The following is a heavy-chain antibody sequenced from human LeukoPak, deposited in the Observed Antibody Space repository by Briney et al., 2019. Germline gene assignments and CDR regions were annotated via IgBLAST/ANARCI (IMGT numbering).Heavy chain of an antibody. J-gene: IGHJ4*02. CDR2: MSPNSGNT. D-gene: IGHD7-27*01. CDR1: GHTFTTYD. CDR3: ARGPPNWGFDY. Sequence: GASVKVSCRASGHTFTTYDLNWVRQAPGQGLEWLGWMSPNSGNTGYAQKFQGRVTMTRDTSISTAYMELSSLRSEDTAVYYCARGPPNWGFDYWGQETLVTVSS. V-gene: IGHV1-8*01.